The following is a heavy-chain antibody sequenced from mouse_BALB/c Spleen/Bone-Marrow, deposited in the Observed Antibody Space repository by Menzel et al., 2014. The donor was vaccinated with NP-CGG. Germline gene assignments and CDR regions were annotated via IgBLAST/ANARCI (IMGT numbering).Heavy chain of an antibody. J-gene: IGHJ4*01. CDR1: GFTFTDYY. CDR2: IRNKAYGYTT. CDR3: VRFPMDC. Sequence: VQLKESGGGLVQPGGSLRLSCTTSGFTFTDYYMSWVRQPPGKALEWLAFIRNKAYGYTTEYSASVRGRFTISRDNSQSILYLQMNTLRAEDSATYYCVRFPMDCWGQGTSVTVSS. V-gene: IGHV7-3*02.